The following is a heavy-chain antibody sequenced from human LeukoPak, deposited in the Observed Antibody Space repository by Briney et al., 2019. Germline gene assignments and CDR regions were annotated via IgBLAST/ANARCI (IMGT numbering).Heavy chain of an antibody. CDR3: ARMYYDILTGYSEFDY. J-gene: IGHJ4*02. D-gene: IGHD3-9*01. CDR1: GYTFTGYY. Sequence: ASVKVSCEASGYTFTGYYMHWVRQAPGQGLEWMGWISAYNGNTNYAQKLQGRVTMTTDTSTSTAYMELRSLRSDDTAVYYCARMYYDILTGYSEFDYWGQGTLVTVSS. CDR2: ISAYNGNT. V-gene: IGHV1-18*04.